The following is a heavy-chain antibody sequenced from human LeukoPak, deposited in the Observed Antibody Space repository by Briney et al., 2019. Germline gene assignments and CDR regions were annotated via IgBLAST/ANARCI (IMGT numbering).Heavy chain of an antibody. CDR2: MSYSGTT. V-gene: IGHV4-39*07. CDR3: TRGGYITIFGASWFDP. J-gene: IGHJ5*02. D-gene: IGHD3-3*01. CDR1: GGSISSSSYY. Sequence: PSETLSLTCTVSGGSISSSSYYWGWIRQPPGKGLEWVGSMSYSGTTFNNPSLKRRVTISVDTSKNQFSLKLSSVTAADTAVYYCTRGGYITIFGASWFDPWGQGTLVTVSS.